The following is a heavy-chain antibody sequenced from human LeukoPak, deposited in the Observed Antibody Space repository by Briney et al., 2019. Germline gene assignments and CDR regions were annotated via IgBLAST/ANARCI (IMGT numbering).Heavy chain of an antibody. V-gene: IGHV4-59*01. Sequence: SETLSLTCTVSGGSISTSYWNWVRQPPGEGLEWIGYILYSGSTTYKPSLESRVTISVDTSKNQFSLKLNSVTAADTAVYFCARERVVSESSGSYYYYMDVWGKGTTVTVSS. CDR2: ILYSGST. D-gene: IGHD3-22*01. J-gene: IGHJ6*03. CDR3: ARERVVSESSGSYYYYMDV. CDR1: GGSISTSY.